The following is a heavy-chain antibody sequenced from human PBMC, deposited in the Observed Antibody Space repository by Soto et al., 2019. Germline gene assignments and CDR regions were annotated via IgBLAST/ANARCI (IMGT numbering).Heavy chain of an antibody. D-gene: IGHD2-2*01. Sequence: PXESLKISWSGFGQSFTNFWIAWARQMPGKGLEWVGIRYPGDSCTSYSPSVQGQVTISVDRSISTAYLQWSSLKTSDTAMYYCARQVDCGSTSCYCDSWGQGTLVTVSS. V-gene: IGHV5-51*01. CDR1: GQSFTNFW. CDR3: ARQVDCGSTSCYCDS. J-gene: IGHJ4*02. CDR2: RYPGDSCT.